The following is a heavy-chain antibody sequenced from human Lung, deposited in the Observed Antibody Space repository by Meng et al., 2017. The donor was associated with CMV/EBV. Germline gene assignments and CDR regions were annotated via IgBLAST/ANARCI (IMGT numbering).Heavy chain of an antibody. CDR1: GYTFTSYY. V-gene: IGHV1-46*01. CDR2: INPSGGST. D-gene: IGHD2-2*01. Sequence: ASVXVSXXASGYTFTSYYMHWVRQAPGQGLEWMGIINPSGGSTSYAQKFQGRVTMTRDTSTSTVYMELSSLRSEDTAVYYCARGGTRRNWFDPWGQGTLVTVSS. J-gene: IGHJ5*02. CDR3: ARGGTRRNWFDP.